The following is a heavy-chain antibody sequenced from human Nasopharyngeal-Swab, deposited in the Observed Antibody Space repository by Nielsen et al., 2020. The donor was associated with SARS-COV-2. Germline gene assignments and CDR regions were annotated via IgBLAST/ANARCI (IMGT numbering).Heavy chain of an antibody. D-gene: IGHD4-17*01. CDR3: ARVIPTTTVATY. J-gene: IGHJ4*02. V-gene: IGHV3-11*01. Sequence: SCAASGFTFSDYYMSWIRQAPGKGLEWVSYISSSGSTIYYADSVKGRFTISRDNAKNSLYLQMNSLRAEDTAVYYCARVIPTTTVATYWGQGTLVTVSS. CDR2: ISSSGSTI. CDR1: GFTFSDYY.